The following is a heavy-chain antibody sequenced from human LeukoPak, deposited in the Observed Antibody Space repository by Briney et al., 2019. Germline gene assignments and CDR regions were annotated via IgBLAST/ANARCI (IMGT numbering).Heavy chain of an antibody. V-gene: IGHV5-51*01. D-gene: IGHD3-10*01. CDR2: IYPGDSDT. Sequence: GESLKISCKGSGYSFTSYWIGWVRQMPGKGLEWMGIIYPGDSDTRYSPSFQGQVTISADKSISTAYLQWSSLKASVTAMYYCARLGFGEFSYYYYYGMDVWGKGTTVTVSS. J-gene: IGHJ6*04. CDR3: ARLGFGEFSYYYYYGMDV. CDR1: GYSFTSYW.